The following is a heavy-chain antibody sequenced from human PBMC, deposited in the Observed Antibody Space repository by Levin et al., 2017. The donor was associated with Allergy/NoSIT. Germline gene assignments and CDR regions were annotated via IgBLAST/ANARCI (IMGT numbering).Heavy chain of an antibody. J-gene: IGHJ4*02. CDR1: GGSISSGGYS. D-gene: IGHD5-18*01. Sequence: LRLSCAVSGGSISSGGYSWSWIRQPPGKGLEWIGNIYLSGSTNDNPSLKSRVTMSVDRSKNQFSLKLSYVTAADTAVYYCARVAGYSYGYYFDYWGPGTLVAVSS. V-gene: IGHV4-30-2*01. CDR2: IYLSGST. CDR3: ARVAGYSYGYYFDY.